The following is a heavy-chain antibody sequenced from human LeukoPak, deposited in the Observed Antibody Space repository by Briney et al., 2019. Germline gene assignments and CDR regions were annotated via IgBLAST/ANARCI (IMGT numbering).Heavy chain of an antibody. CDR2: IRYDGSNK. CDR3: AKDQGLYDFWSGYYVNIDY. D-gene: IGHD3-3*01. Sequence: GGSPRLSCAASGFTFSSYGMHWVRQAPGKGLEWVAFIRYDGSNKYYADSVKGRFTISRDNSKNTLYLQMNSLRAEDTAVYYCAKDQGLYDFWSGYYVNIDYWGQGTLVTVSS. J-gene: IGHJ4*02. V-gene: IGHV3-30*02. CDR1: GFTFSSYG.